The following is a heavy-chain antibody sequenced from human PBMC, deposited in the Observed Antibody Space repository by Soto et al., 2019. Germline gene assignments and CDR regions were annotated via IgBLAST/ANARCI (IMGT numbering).Heavy chain of an antibody. J-gene: IGHJ4*02. CDR3: ARDIVGATTHY. CDR2: INPNSGGT. Sequence: GASVKVSCTASGYTFTGYYMHWVRQAPGQGLEWMGWINPNSGGTNYAQKFQGRVTITRDTSASTAYMELSSLRSEDTAVYYCARDIVGATTHYWGQGTLVTVSS. V-gene: IGHV1-2*02. D-gene: IGHD1-26*01. CDR1: GYTFTGYY.